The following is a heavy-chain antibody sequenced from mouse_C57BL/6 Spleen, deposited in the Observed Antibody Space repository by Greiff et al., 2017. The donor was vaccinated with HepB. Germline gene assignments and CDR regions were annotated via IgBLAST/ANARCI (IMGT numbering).Heavy chain of an antibody. V-gene: IGHV1-50*01. J-gene: IGHJ4*01. Sequence: QVQLQQPGAELVKPGASVKLSCKASGYTFTSYWMQWVKQRPGQGLEWIGEIDPSDSYTNYNQKFKGKSTLTVDTSSSTAYMQLSSLTSEDSAVYYCARYYGSSYHYAMDDWGQGTSVTVSS. D-gene: IGHD1-1*01. CDR2: IDPSDSYT. CDR3: ARYYGSSYHYAMDD. CDR1: GYTFTSYW.